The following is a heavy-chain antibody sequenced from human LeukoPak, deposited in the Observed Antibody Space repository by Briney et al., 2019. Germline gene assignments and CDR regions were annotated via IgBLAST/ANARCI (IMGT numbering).Heavy chain of an antibody. Sequence: PSETLSLTCTVSGGSISSYYWSWIRQPAGKGLEWIGRACTGGSNSNPSLKSRVTMSVDTSKNQFSLKLSSVTAADTAVYYCARTLSTFGPAYFDYWGQGTLVTVSS. D-gene: IGHD3-3*02. CDR2: ACTGGS. CDR1: GGSISSYY. J-gene: IGHJ4*02. V-gene: IGHV4-4*07. CDR3: ARTLSTFGPAYFDY.